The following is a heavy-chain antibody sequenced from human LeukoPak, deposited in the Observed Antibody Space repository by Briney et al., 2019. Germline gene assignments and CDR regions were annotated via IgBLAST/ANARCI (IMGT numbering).Heavy chain of an antibody. CDR2: IYSGGST. CDR1: EFSVGSNY. Sequence: GGSLRLSCAASEFSVGSNYMTWVRQAPGKGLEWVSLIYSGGSTYYADSVKGRFTISRDNSKSTLSLQMNSLRAEDTAIYYCATYRQVLLPFESWGQGTLVTVSS. D-gene: IGHD2-8*02. CDR3: ATYRQVLLPFES. V-gene: IGHV3-66*01. J-gene: IGHJ4*02.